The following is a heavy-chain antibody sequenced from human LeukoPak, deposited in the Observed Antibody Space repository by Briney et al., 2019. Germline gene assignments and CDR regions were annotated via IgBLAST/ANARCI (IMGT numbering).Heavy chain of an antibody. D-gene: IGHD3-3*01. Sequence: SETLSLTCTVSGGSISSYYWSWIWQPAGKGLEWIGRIYTSGSTNYNPSLKSRVTMSVDTSKNQFSLKLSSVTAADTAVYYCARQKKTSAYYDFWSGYPDWFDPWGQGTLVTVSS. J-gene: IGHJ5*02. CDR3: ARQKKTSAYYDFWSGYPDWFDP. CDR2: IYTSGST. V-gene: IGHV4-4*07. CDR1: GGSISSYY.